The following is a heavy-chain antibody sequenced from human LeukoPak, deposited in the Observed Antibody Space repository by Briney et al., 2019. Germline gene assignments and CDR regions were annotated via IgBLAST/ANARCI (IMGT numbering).Heavy chain of an antibody. D-gene: IGHD3-9*01. CDR3: ARLSKGRYFDYIFDY. J-gene: IGHJ4*02. Sequence: SETLSLTCTVSGGSVSSTEFYWGWVRQPPGKGLQWIGNIYYTGSTYYNPSLNSRVTMSVDTSQNQISLKMTSVTAADTAVYYCARLSKGRYFDYIFDYWGQGTLVTVSS. CDR2: IYYTGST. V-gene: IGHV4-39*01. CDR1: GGSVSSTEFY.